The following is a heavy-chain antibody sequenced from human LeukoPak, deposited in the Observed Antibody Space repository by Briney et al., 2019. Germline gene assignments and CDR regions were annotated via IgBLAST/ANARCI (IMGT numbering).Heavy chain of an antibody. Sequence: GGSLRLSCAASGFTFSSYRMTWVRQAPGKGLEWVSYISSSSSTIYYADSVKGRFTISRDNAKNSLYLQMNSLRAEDTAVYYCARRGPARRYCSSTSCSPWSYYYYGMDVWGQGTTVTVSS. J-gene: IGHJ6*02. CDR3: ARRGPARRYCSSTSCSPWSYYYYGMDV. D-gene: IGHD2-2*01. CDR1: GFTFSSYR. CDR2: ISSSSSTI. V-gene: IGHV3-48*01.